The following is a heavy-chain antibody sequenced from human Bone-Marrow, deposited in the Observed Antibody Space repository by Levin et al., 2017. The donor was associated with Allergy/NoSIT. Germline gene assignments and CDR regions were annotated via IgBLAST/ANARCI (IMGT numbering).Heavy chain of an antibody. CDR1: GYIFSDFW. V-gene: IGHV5-51*01. CDR3: ARRHKKGRYYRNCFDP. CDR2: IYPDDSDT. Sequence: KVSCQGSGYIFSDFWIVWVRQMPGKGLEWMGTIYPDDSDTNYSPSFQGQVTISVDKSIITSYLQWSSLKASDTATYFCARRHKKGRYYRNCFDPWGQGTLVTVSS. J-gene: IGHJ5*02. D-gene: IGHD3-10*01.